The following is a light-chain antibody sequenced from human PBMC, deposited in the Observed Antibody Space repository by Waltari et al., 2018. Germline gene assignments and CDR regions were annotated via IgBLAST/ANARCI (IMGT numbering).Light chain of an antibody. J-gene: IGKJ2*02. Sequence: ERVMTQSPATLSVSPGERVTLSCRARQSVVINLAWYQQKPGQAPRLLIYATSTRATCIPARFSGSGSGTEFTLTISSLQSEDFAVYYCQQYLRAPRTFGQGTALEIK. V-gene: IGKV3-15*01. CDR2: ATS. CDR3: QQYLRAPRT. CDR1: QSVVIN.